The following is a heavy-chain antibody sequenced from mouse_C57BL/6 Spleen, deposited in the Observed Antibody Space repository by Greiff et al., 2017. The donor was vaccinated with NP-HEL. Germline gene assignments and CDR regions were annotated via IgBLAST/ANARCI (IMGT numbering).Heavy chain of an antibody. CDR2: ISYDGSN. J-gene: IGHJ3*01. CDR1: GYSITSGYY. CDR3: ARGYDYGGFAY. V-gene: IGHV3-6*01. Sequence: EVKLEESGPGLVKPSQSLSLTCSVTGYSITSGYYWNWIRQFPGNKLEWMGYISYDGSNNYNPSLKNRISITRDTSKNQFFLKLNSVTTEDTATYYCARGYDYGGFAYWGQGTLVTVSA. D-gene: IGHD2-4*01.